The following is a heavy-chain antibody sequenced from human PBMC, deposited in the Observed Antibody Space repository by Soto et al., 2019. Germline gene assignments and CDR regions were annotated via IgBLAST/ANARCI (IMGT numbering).Heavy chain of an antibody. CDR2: IGTRGNTK. J-gene: IGHJ4*02. CDR3: ARDGTEYSCEYYDY. Sequence: PGGSLRLSCATSGFTFSDYYMSWIRQAPGKGLEWVSYIGTRGNTKYYADSVRGRFTISRDNAKNSLYLQMNSLRADDTAVYYCARDGTEYSCEYYDYWGQGIPVTVSS. CDR1: GFTFSDYY. D-gene: IGHD2-15*01. V-gene: IGHV3-11*01.